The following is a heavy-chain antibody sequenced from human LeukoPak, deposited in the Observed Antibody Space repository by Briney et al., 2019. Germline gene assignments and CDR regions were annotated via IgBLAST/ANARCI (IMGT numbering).Heavy chain of an antibody. J-gene: IGHJ4*02. D-gene: IGHD3-10*01. Sequence: GGSLRLSCAASGFTFSSYGMHWVRQAPGKGLEWVAVISYDGSNKYYADSVKGRFTISRDNSKNTLHLQMNSLRAEDTAVYYCARGALTGVTTYFDYWGQGTLVTVSS. CDR1: GFTFSSYG. CDR3: ARGALTGVTTYFDY. CDR2: ISYDGSNK. V-gene: IGHV3-30*03.